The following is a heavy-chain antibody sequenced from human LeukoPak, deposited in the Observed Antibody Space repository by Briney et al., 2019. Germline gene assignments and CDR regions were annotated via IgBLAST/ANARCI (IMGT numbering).Heavy chain of an antibody. CDR2: ITGSGSRT. CDR3: ARCRGPGTYFKNPLAY. J-gene: IGHJ4*02. Sequence: GGSLRLSCAASGFTFSSYGMTWVRQAPGKGLEWVSAITGSGSRTDYADSVRGRFSISRDNPKNTLYLHLNSLRAEDTAIYYCARCRGPGTYFKNPLAYWGQGTLVNVS. D-gene: IGHD3-10*01. CDR1: GFTFSSYG. V-gene: IGHV3-23*01.